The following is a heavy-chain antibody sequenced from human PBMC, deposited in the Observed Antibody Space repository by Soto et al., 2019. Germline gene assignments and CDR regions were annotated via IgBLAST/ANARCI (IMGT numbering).Heavy chain of an antibody. Sequence: GASVKVSCKASGGTFSGYAISWVRQAPGQGLEWMGGIIPIFGTANYAQKFQGRVTITADKSTSTAYMELSSLRSEDTAVYYCARDWQAARPSGMDVWGQGTTVTVSS. D-gene: IGHD6-6*01. V-gene: IGHV1-69*06. CDR1: GGTFSGYA. CDR3: ARDWQAARPSGMDV. CDR2: IIPIFGTA. J-gene: IGHJ6*02.